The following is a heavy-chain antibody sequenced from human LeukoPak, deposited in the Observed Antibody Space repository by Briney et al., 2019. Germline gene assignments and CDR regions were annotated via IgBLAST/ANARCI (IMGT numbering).Heavy chain of an antibody. CDR1: GGSFSGYY. V-gene: IGHV4-34*01. CDR2: INHSGST. Sequence: SETLSLTCAVYGGSFSGYYWSWIRQPPGKGLEWIGEINHSGSTNYNPSLKSRVTISVDTSKNQFSLKLSSVTAADTAVYYCARDQYYYDSSGPDAFDIWGQGTMVTVSS. J-gene: IGHJ3*02. CDR3: ARDQYYYDSSGPDAFDI. D-gene: IGHD3-22*01.